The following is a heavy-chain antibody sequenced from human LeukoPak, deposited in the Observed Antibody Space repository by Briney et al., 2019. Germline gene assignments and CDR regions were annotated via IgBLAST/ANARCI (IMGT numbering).Heavy chain of an antibody. J-gene: IGHJ5*02. CDR2: IYYSGST. V-gene: IGHV4-30-4*01. Sequence: PSETLSLTCTVSGGSISSGDYYWSWIRQPPGKGLEWIGYIYYSGSTYYNPSLKSRVTISVDTSKNQFSLKLSSVTAADTAVYYCARSRWFGRYNWFDPWGQGTLVTVSS. D-gene: IGHD3-10*01. CDR3: ARSRWFGRYNWFDP. CDR1: GGSISSGDYY.